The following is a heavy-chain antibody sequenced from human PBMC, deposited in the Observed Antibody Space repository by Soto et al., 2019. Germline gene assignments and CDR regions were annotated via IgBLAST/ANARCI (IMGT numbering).Heavy chain of an antibody. CDR1: GFTFNIYA. D-gene: IGHD3-22*01. J-gene: IGHJ4*02. V-gene: IGHV3-23*01. CDR2: ISRYGDFT. Sequence: PGGSLRLSCAASGFTFNIYAMAWVRQAPGKGLEWVSAISRYGDFTYYAESVEGRFTISRDNSKNTLYLQMNSLRAEDTALYFFAKDRYLDHDSRGYLFDNWGQGTLVTVSS. CDR3: AKDRYLDHDSRGYLFDN.